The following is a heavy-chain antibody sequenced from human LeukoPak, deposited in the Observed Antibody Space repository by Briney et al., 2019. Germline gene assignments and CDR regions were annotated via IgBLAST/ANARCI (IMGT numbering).Heavy chain of an antibody. CDR1: GFTFSSYS. Sequence: GGSLRLSCAASGFTFSSYSMNWVRQAPGKGLEWVSSISSSSSYIYYADSVKGRFTISRDNAKNSLYLQMNSLRAEDTAVYYCARDSYITMIVVVITPMDVWGQGTTVTVS. CDR2: ISSSSSYI. D-gene: IGHD3-22*01. V-gene: IGHV3-21*01. CDR3: ARDSYITMIVVVITPMDV. J-gene: IGHJ6*02.